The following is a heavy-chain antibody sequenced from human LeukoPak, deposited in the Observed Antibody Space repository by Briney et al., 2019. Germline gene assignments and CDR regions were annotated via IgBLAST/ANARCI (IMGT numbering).Heavy chain of an antibody. CDR3: AKAEYAFDI. CDR1: GLTFDDYA. J-gene: IGHJ3*02. CDR2: ISWNSGSI. V-gene: IGHV3-9*01. Sequence: GGSLRLSCAASGLTFDDYAMHWVRQAPGKGLEWVSGISWNSGSIGYADSVKGRFTISRDNAKNSLYLQMNSLRAEDAALYYCAKAEYAFDIWGQGTMVTVSS.